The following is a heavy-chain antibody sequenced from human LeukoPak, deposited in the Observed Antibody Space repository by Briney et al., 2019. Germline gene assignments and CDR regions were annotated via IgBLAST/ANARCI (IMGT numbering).Heavy chain of an antibody. CDR1: GFTVSSNY. D-gene: IGHD3-3*01. CDR2: IYSGGST. Sequence: PGGSLRLSCAASGFTVSSNYMSWVRQAPGKGLEWVSVIYSGGSTYYADSVKGRFTISRDNSKNTLYLQMNSLRAEDTAVYYCARDLGSGYYNPFPYYFDYWGQGTLVTVSS. V-gene: IGHV3-66*01. CDR3: ARDLGSGYYNPFPYYFDY. J-gene: IGHJ4*02.